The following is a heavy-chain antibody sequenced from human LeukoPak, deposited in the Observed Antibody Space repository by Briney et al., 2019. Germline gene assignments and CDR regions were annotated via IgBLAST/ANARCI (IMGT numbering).Heavy chain of an antibody. D-gene: IGHD5-18*01. V-gene: IGHV4-30-4*01. CDR1: GASTRSGDYY. J-gene: IGHJ4*02. Sequence: SETLSLTCTVSGASTRSGDYYWSWIRQPPGKGLEWIGYIYDSGSTYYNPSLKSRITISEDTSENRFSLKLSSVTAADTAVYYCARVMDTAMVITGWGQGTLVTVSS. CDR3: ARVMDTAMVITG. CDR2: IYDSGST.